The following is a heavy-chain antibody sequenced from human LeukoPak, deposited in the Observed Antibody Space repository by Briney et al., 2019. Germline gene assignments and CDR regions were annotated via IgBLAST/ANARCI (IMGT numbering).Heavy chain of an antibody. Sequence: GGSLRLSCAASGFTFSSYAMSWVRQAPGKGLEWVSAISGSGGSTYYADSVKGRFTISRDNSKNTLYLQMNSLRAEDTAVYYCAKDLGAIVATSGLDYWGQGTLVTVSS. CDR2: ISGSGGST. V-gene: IGHV3-23*01. D-gene: IGHD5-12*01. J-gene: IGHJ4*02. CDR3: AKDLGAIVATSGLDY. CDR1: GFTFSSYA.